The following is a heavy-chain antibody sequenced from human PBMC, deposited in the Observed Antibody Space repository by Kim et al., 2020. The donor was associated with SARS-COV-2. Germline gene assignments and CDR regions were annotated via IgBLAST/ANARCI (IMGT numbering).Heavy chain of an antibody. J-gene: IGHJ5*02. V-gene: IGHV3-74*01. Sequence: YADSVKGRFTISRDNATNTLYLQMNSLRVEDTGVYFCARDKGPYGWFDPWGQGTLVTVSS. D-gene: IGHD4-17*01. CDR3: ARDKGPYGWFDP.